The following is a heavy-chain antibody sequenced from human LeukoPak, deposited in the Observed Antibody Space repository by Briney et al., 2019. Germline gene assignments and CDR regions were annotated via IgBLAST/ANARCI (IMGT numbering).Heavy chain of an antibody. J-gene: IGHJ4*02. V-gene: IGHV3-23*01. Sequence: GGSLRLSCAASGFTFSSYAMSWVRQAPGKGLEWVSAISGSGGSTYYADSVKGRFTISRDNAKNSLYLQMNSLRAEDTAVYYCARGVAVVDYWGQGTLVTVSS. CDR1: GFTFSSYA. CDR3: ARGVAVVDY. CDR2: ISGSGGST. D-gene: IGHD2-15*01.